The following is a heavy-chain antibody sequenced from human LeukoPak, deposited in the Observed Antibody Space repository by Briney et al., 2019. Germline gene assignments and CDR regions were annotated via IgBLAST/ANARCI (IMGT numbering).Heavy chain of an antibody. D-gene: IGHD3-3*01. CDR2: IYTSGST. Sequence: SETLSLTCTVSGGSISSYYWSWIRQPAGKGLEWIGRIYTSGSTNYNPSLKSRVTMSVDTSKNQFSLKLSSVTAADTAVYYCARDVYPGWYDLWSGYQGLNLFDYWGQGTLVTVSS. CDR1: GGSISSYY. CDR3: ARDVYPGWYDLWSGYQGLNLFDY. V-gene: IGHV4-4*07. J-gene: IGHJ4*02.